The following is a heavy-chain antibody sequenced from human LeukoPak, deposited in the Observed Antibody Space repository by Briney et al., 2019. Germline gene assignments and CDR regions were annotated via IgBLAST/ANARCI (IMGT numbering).Heavy chain of an antibody. V-gene: IGHV3-11*01. CDR1: GFTFSDYY. Sequence: GGSLRLSCAASGFTFSDYYMSWIRQAPGKGLEWVSYISSSGSTIYYADSVKGRFTISRDNAKNSLYLQMNSLRAEDTAVYCCARASEWELHWFDPWGQGTLVTVSS. CDR2: ISSSGSTI. CDR3: ARASEWELHWFDP. J-gene: IGHJ5*02. D-gene: IGHD1-26*01.